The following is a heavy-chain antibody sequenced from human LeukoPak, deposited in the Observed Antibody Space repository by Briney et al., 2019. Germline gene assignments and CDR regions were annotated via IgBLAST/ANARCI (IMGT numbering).Heavy chain of an antibody. D-gene: IGHD7-27*01. V-gene: IGHV1-8*02. CDR2: MSPNSGDT. Sequence: ASVTVSCKASGYTFTSYGISWVRQAPGQGLEWLGWMSPNSGDTGYAQKFQGRVTMTSDSSISTAYMELSSLRSEDTAIYYCVRTPPNWGFDYWGQGTLVTVSS. J-gene: IGHJ4*02. CDR3: VRTPPNWGFDY. CDR1: GYTFTSYG.